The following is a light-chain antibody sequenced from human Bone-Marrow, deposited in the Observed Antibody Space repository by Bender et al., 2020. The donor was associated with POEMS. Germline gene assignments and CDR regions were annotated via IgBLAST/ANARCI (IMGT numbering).Light chain of an antibody. Sequence: QSALTQPASVSGSPGQSITISCTGTSSDVGGYNYVSWYQQHPGKAPKLIIYDVSHRPSGVSTRFSGSKSGDTASLTISGLQAEDEADYSCSSYDGVGVFGTGTRVIVL. CDR1: SSDVGGYNY. J-gene: IGLJ1*01. CDR3: SSYDGVGV. CDR2: DVS. V-gene: IGLV2-14*03.